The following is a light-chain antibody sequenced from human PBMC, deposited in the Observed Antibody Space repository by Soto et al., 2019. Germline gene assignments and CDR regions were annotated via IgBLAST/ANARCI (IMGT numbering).Light chain of an antibody. CDR1: QSVSSNY. J-gene: IGKJ4*01. V-gene: IGKV3-20*01. CDR2: GAS. Sequence: TVLTQSPGTLSLSPGERVTLSCRASQSVSSNYLAWYQQKPGQTPRLLIYGASSRATGIPDRFSGSGSGTDFTLTISRLDPEDFAVYYCQQYGSSALTFGGGTKVEIK. CDR3: QQYGSSALT.